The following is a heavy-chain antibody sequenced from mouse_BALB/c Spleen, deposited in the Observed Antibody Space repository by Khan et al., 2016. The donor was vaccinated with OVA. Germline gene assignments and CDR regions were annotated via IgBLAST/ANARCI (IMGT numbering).Heavy chain of an antibody. Sequence: EVQLQESGPSLVKPSQTLSLTCSVTGDSITSGYWNWIRTFPGNKLEYMGYIIYSGHTYYNPSLISRISITRHPSTNHYYRQLNAVTTEDTATYYCARATYRYAFVYWGQGTLVSVSA. CDR2: IIYSGHT. V-gene: IGHV3-8*02. CDR3: ARATYRYAFVY. D-gene: IGHD2-14*01. CDR1: GDSITSGY. J-gene: IGHJ3*01.